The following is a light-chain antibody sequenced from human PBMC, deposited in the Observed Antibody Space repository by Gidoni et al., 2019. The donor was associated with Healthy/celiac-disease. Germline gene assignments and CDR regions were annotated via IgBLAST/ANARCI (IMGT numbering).Light chain of an antibody. J-gene: IGLJ3*02. V-gene: IGLV2-23*01. Sequence: QSALTQPASVSGSPGQSITISCPGTSSDVGSYNLVSWYQQHPGKAPKRMIYEGSKRPSGVSNRFSGSKSGNTASLTISGLQAEDEADYYCCSYAGSSNWVFGGGTKLPVL. CDR2: EGS. CDR1: SSDVGSYNL. CDR3: CSYAGSSNWV.